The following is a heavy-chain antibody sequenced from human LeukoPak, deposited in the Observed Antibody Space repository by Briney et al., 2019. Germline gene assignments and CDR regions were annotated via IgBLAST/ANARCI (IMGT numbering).Heavy chain of an antibody. Sequence: SETLSLTRTVSGGSISSSSYYWGWIRQPPGKGLEWIGSIYYSGSTYYNPSLKSRVTISVDTSKNQFSLKLSSVTAADTAVYYCAREVAFGGVIAPTVDYWGQGTLVTVSS. V-gene: IGHV4-39*07. J-gene: IGHJ4*02. D-gene: IGHD3-16*02. CDR1: GGSISSSSYY. CDR3: AREVAFGGVIAPTVDY. CDR2: IYYSGST.